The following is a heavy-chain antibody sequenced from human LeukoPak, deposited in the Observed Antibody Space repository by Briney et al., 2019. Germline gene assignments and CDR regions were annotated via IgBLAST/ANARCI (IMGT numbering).Heavy chain of an antibody. CDR3: ARQRDSRAWGGAFDY. J-gene: IGHJ4*02. V-gene: IGHV5-51*01. CDR1: GYSFTNYW. CDR2: IYPGDSDI. Sequence: GESLKISCKGSGYSFTNYWIGWVRQMPGKGLEWMGIIYPGDSDIRYSPSFQGQVTISADKSISTAYLQWSSLKASDTAMYYCARQRDSRAWGGAFDYWGQGTLITVSS. D-gene: IGHD6-19*01.